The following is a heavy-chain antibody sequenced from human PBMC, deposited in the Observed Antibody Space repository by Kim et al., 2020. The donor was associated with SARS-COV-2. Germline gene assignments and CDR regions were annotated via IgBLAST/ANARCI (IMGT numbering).Heavy chain of an antibody. CDR3: ARQSIAAAGEPDAFDI. CDR2: IYYSGST. D-gene: IGHD6-13*01. V-gene: IGHV4-39*01. J-gene: IGHJ3*02. Sequence: SETLSLTCTVSGGSISSSSYYWGWIRQPPGKGLEWIGSIYYSGSTYYNPSLKSRVTISVDTSKNQFSLKLSSVTAADTAVYYCARQSIAAAGEPDAFDIWGQGTMVTVSS. CDR1: GGSISSSSYY.